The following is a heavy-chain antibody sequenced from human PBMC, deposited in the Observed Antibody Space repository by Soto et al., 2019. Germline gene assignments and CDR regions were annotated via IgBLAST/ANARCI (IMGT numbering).Heavy chain of an antibody. V-gene: IGHV3-23*01. CDR1: GFTFSSYA. J-gene: IGHJ4*02. CDR2: ISGSGGST. D-gene: IGHD3-22*01. Sequence: GGSLRLSCAASGFTFSSYAMSWVRQVPGKGLEWVSVISGSGGSTHYADSVKGRSTISRDNSKNTLYLQVNSLRAEDTAVYYCAKDADISGYHPDYWGQGTQVTVSS. CDR3: AKDADISGYHPDY.